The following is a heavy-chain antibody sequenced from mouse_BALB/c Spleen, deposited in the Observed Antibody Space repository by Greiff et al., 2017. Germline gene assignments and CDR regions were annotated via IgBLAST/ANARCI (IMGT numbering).Heavy chain of an antibody. J-gene: IGHJ3*01. Sequence: EVMLVESGGGLVKPGGSLKLSCAASGFTFSSYAMSWVRQTPEKRLEWVASISSGGSTYYPDSVKGRFTISRDNARNILYLQMSSLRSEDTAMYYCAREGDYDEEPFAYWGQGTLVTVSA. D-gene: IGHD2-4*01. CDR2: ISSGGST. CDR3: AREGDYDEEPFAY. V-gene: IGHV5-6-5*01. CDR1: GFTFSSYA.